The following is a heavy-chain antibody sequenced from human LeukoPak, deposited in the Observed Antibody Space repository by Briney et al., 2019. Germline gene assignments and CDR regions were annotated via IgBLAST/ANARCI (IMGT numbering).Heavy chain of an antibody. J-gene: IGHJ2*01. CDR2: IYTTGSS. V-gene: IGHV4-4*09. Sequence: SETLSLTCTVSGGSISIYYWSWIRQPPGKGLEWIGYIYTTGSSDSNPSLKSRVAISVDTSKNQLSLNLNSVTAADTAVYYCARRGTIFGPESLWGRGTLVTVSS. CDR3: ARRGTIFGPESL. D-gene: IGHD3-3*01. CDR1: GGSISIYY.